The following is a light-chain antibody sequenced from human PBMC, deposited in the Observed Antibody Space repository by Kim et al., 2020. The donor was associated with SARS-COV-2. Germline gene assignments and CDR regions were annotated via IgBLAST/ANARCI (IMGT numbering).Light chain of an antibody. J-gene: IGKJ1*01. V-gene: IGKV3-15*01. Sequence: GSPGERVTLSGRASQTVSSPLPWSPQKPAQPPRLLIYAISARATGVPARFSGAGSGTDFTLTISSLLSDDFAAYFCQQYDSWPRTFGQGTKVDIK. CDR1: QTVSSP. CDR2: AIS. CDR3: QQYDSWPRT.